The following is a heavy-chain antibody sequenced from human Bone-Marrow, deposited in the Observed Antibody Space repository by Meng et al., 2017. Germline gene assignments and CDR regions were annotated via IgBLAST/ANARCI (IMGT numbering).Heavy chain of an antibody. D-gene: IGHD1-26*01. CDR1: GFTFSSYA. CDR3: ARLGWAATAPYYYYGMDV. V-gene: IGHV3-53*01. J-gene: IGHJ6*02. Sequence: GGSLRLSCAASGFTFSSYAMHWVRQAPGKGLEWVSVIYSGGSTYYADSVKGRFTISRDNSKNTLYLQMNSLRAEDTAVYYCARLGWAATAPYYYYGMDVWGQGTTVTVSS. CDR2: IYSGGST.